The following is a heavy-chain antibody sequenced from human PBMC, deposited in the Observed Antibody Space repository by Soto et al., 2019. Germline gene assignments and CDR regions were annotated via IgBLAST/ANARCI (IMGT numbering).Heavy chain of an antibody. CDR2: INHSGST. D-gene: IGHD3-9*01. V-gene: IGHV4-34*01. Sequence: PSETLSLTCAGYGGSFSGYYWSWIRQPPGKGLEWIGEINHSGSTNYNPSLKSRVTISVDTSKNQFSLKLSSVTAADTAVYYCARVDYDILTGYDFDYWGQGTLVTVSS. CDR3: ARVDYDILTGYDFDY. CDR1: GGSFSGYY. J-gene: IGHJ4*02.